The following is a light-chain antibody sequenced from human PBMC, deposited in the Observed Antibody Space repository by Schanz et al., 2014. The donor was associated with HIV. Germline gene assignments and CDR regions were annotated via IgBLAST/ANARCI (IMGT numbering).Light chain of an antibody. Sequence: ETVLTQSPGSLSLSPGERATLSCRASQSISNTYLAWYQQKPGQAPRLLLYGASRRATGIPDRFSGGVSGTDFTLTISRVEPEDFAVYYCQQYGNSPRTFGQGTKVEI. CDR2: GAS. CDR1: QSISNTY. V-gene: IGKV3-20*01. CDR3: QQYGNSPRT. J-gene: IGKJ1*01.